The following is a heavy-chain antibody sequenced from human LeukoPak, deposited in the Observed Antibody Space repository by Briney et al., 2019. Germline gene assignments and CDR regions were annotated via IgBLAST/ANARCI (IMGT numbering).Heavy chain of an antibody. V-gene: IGHV4-34*01. D-gene: IGHD3-3*01. CDR1: GGSFSGYY. CDR2: INHRGST. CDR3: ARGSPYYDFWSGYHRDAFDI. Sequence: SETLSLTCAVYGGSFSGYYWSWIRQPPGKGLEWIGEINHRGSTNYNPSLKSRVTISVDTSKNQFSLKLSSVTAADTAVYYCARGSPYYDFWSGYHRDAFDIWGQGTMVTVSS. J-gene: IGHJ3*02.